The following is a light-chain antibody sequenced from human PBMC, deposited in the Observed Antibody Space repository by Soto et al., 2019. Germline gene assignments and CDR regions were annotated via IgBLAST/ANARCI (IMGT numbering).Light chain of an antibody. J-gene: IGLJ2*01. CDR2: EVS. V-gene: IGLV2-8*01. Sequence: QSALTQPPSASGSPGQSVTISCTGTSSDIGGYNYVSWYQQLPGKAHQFIIYEVSKRPSGVPVRFSGSKSGNTASLTGSGLQAEDESDYYCTSYAGSNHVIFGGGTKLTVL. CDR3: TSYAGSNHVI. CDR1: SSDIGGYNY.